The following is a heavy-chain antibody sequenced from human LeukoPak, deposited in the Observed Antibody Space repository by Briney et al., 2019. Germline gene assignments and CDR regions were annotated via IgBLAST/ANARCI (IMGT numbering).Heavy chain of an antibody. CDR1: GGSFSGYY. V-gene: IGHV4-34*01. D-gene: IGHD3-16*02. CDR2: INHSGST. Sequence: SETLSLTCAVYGGSFSGYYWSWIRQPPGKGLEWIGEINHSGSTNYNPSLKSRVTISVDTSKNQFSLKLSSVTAADTAVYYCARGYDYVWGSYPPYYTDVWGKGTTVTVSS. J-gene: IGHJ6*03. CDR3: ARGYDYVWGSYPPYYTDV.